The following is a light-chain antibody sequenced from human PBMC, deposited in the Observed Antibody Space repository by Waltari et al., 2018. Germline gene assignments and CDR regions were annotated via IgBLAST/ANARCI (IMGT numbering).Light chain of an antibody. J-gene: IGLJ2*01. V-gene: IGLV1-47*02. CDR3: STRDDRLSVPL. CDR2: DND. Sequence: QSALTQPPSASGVPGQSVTISCSGSGSNIGSNYVYWYKQFSGKAPKLLIDDNDKRPSGVPDRFAGSKSGTSASLTVSGLQSKDEADYYCSTRDDRLSVPLFGGGTRLTVL. CDR1: GSNIGSNY.